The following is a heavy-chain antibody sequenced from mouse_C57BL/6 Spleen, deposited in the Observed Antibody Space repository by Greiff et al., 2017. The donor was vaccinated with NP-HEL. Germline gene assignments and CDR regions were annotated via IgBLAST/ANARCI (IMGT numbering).Heavy chain of an antibody. J-gene: IGHJ3*01. CDR3: AIEGDSAGGWFAY. Sequence: VQLQQSGAELAKPGASVKLSCKASGYTFTSYWMHWVKQRPGQGLEWIGYINPSSGYTKYNQKFNDKATLTADKSSSTAYMQLSSLTYEDSEVYYSAIEGDSAGGWFAYWGQGTLVTVSA. CDR2: INPSSGYT. V-gene: IGHV1-7*01. D-gene: IGHD3-2*02. CDR1: GYTFTSYW.